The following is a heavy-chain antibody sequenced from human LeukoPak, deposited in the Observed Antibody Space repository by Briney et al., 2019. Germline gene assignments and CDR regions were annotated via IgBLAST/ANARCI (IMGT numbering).Heavy chain of an antibody. D-gene: IGHD3-10*01. CDR1: GGSFSGYY. V-gene: IGHV4-34*01. CDR2: INHSGST. J-gene: IGHJ6*03. CDR3: AREAAVYYGSGSFRTYYYYYYMDV. Sequence: SETLSLTCAVYGGSFSGYYWSWIRQPPGKGLEWIGEINHSGSTNYNPSLKSRVTISVDTSKNQFSLKLSSVTAADTAVYYCAREAAVYYGSGSFRTYYYYYYMDVWGKGTTVTISS.